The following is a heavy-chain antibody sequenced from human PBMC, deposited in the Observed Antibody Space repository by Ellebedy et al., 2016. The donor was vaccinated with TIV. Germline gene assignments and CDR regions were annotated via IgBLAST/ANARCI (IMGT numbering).Heavy chain of an antibody. Sequence: GESLKISCAASGFSFSSYWMNWVRQAPGKGLEWVASIKPDASDTFYVDSVKGRFTISRDNAKNSLYLQMNSLRAEDTAVYYCVRKNSMDVWGKGTTVTVSS. CDR1: GFSFSSYW. CDR2: IKPDASDT. J-gene: IGHJ6*03. V-gene: IGHV3-7*01. CDR3: VRKNSMDV.